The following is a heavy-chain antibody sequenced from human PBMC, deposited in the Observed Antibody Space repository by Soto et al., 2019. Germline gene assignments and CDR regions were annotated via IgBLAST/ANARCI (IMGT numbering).Heavy chain of an antibody. Sequence: PGESLKISCAASGFTFSSYAMSWVRQAPGKGLEWVSAISGSGGSTYYADSVKGRFTISRDNSKNTLYLQMNSLRAEDTAVYYWAKGGYCSGGSCYYLFKDYYYGMDVWGQGTTVTVSS. J-gene: IGHJ6*02. D-gene: IGHD2-15*01. V-gene: IGHV3-23*01. CDR3: AKGGYCSGGSCYYLFKDYYYGMDV. CDR1: GFTFSSYA. CDR2: ISGSGGST.